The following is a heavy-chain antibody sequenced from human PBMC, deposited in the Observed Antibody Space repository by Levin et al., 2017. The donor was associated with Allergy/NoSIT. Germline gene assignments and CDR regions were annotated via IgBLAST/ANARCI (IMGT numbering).Heavy chain of an antibody. J-gene: IGHJ4*02. Sequence: TGGSLRLSCAASGFTFSSYGMHWVRQAPGKGLEWVAVIWYDGSNKYYADSVKGRFTISRDNSKNTLYLQMNSLRAEDTAVYYCARDDLGYCSGGSCYVKYWGQGTLVTVSS. D-gene: IGHD2-15*01. CDR2: IWYDGSNK. CDR3: ARDDLGYCSGGSCYVKY. CDR1: GFTFSSYG. V-gene: IGHV3-33*01.